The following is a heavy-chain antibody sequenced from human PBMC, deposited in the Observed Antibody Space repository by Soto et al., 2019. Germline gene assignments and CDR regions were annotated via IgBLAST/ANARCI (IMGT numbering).Heavy chain of an antibody. V-gene: IGHV4-31*03. CDR2: IYYSGST. J-gene: IGHJ4*02. CDR1: GGSISSGGYY. CDR3: ASSPRSGYCSSTSCAYFDY. D-gene: IGHD2-2*01. Sequence: SETLSLTCTVSGGSISSGGYYWSWIRQHPGKGLEWIGYIYYSGSTYYNPSLKSRVTISVDTSKNQISLKLSSVTAADTAVYYCASSPRSGYCSSTSCAYFDYWGQGTLVTVSS.